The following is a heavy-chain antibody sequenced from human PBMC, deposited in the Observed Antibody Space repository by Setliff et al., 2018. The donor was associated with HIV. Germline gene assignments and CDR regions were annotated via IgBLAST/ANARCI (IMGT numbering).Heavy chain of an antibody. Sequence: GASVKVSCKASGGSFRNYAINWVRQAPGQGLEWMGGIIPLLGTPNYAHKFQGRVTITADKYSSTVYMELSSLRSGDSAVFYCARDRSGIAVAAPDAFDVWGQGTMVTVSS. CDR2: IIPLLGTP. CDR1: GGSFRNYA. CDR3: ARDRSGIAVAAPDAFDV. J-gene: IGHJ3*01. D-gene: IGHD6-19*01. V-gene: IGHV1-69*06.